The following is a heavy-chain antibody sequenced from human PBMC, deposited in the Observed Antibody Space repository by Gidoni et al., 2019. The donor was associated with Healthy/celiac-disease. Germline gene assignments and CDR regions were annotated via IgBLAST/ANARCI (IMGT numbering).Heavy chain of an antibody. Sequence: QVQLQQWGAGLLKPSETLSLTCAVYGGSFSGYYWSWIRQPPGKGLEWIGEINHSGSTNYNPSLKSRVTISVDTSKNQFSLKLSSVTAADTAVYYCARGRAARGDYYGMDVWGQGTTVTVSS. CDR2: INHSGST. CDR3: ARGRAARGDYYGMDV. J-gene: IGHJ6*02. D-gene: IGHD6-6*01. V-gene: IGHV4-34*01. CDR1: GGSFSGYY.